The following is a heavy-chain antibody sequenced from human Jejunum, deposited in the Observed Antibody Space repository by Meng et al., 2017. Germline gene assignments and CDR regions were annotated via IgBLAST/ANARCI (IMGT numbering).Heavy chain of an antibody. D-gene: IGHD3-10*02. J-gene: IGHJ4*02. CDR2: TYYRSKYYN. CDR3: ARDWGDVRGGFDF. Sequence: VQLHQSGPGLVQPSPTLSLTCAISGDSVSSNSAAWNWIRQSPSRGLEWLGRTYYRSKYYNDYALSVKSRITINPDTSKNQFSLQLNSVTPEDTAIYYCARDWGDVRGGFDFWGQGTLVTVSS. CDR1: GDSVSSNSAA. V-gene: IGHV6-1*01.